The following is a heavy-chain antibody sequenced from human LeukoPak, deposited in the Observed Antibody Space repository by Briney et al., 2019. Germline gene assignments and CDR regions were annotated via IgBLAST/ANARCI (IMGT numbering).Heavy chain of an antibody. CDR1: GYTFTGYY. V-gene: IGHV1-2*02. D-gene: IGHD5-18*01. CDR2: INPNSGGT. CDR3: AMLRGYSYAPDY. Sequence: ASVKVSCKASGYTFTGYYMHWVRQAPGQGLEWMGWINPNSGGTNYAQKFQGRVTMTRDTSISTAYMELGRLRSDDTAVYYCAMLRGYSYAPDYWGQGTLVTVSS. J-gene: IGHJ4*02.